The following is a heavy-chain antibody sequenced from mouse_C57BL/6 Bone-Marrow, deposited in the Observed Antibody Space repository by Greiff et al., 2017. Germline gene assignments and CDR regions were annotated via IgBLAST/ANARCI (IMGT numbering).Heavy chain of an antibody. CDR1: GYTFTDYY. J-gene: IGHJ4*01. Sequence: VKLQESGAELVRPGASVKLSCKASGYTFTDYYINWVKQRPGQGLEWIARIYPGSGNTYYNEKFKGKATLTAEKSSSTAYMQLSSLTSEDSAVYFCAREGAYHSNQGAMDYWGQGTSVTVSS. D-gene: IGHD2-5*01. V-gene: IGHV1-76*01. CDR2: IYPGSGNT. CDR3: AREGAYHSNQGAMDY.